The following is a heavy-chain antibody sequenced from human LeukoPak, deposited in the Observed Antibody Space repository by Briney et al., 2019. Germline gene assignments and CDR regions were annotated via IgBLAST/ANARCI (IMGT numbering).Heavy chain of an antibody. CDR2: ISSAGTSK. Sequence: GGSLRLACAASGFTFSSYEMNWVRQAPGKGLEWISYISSAGTSKIYADSVKGRFTISRDNAKNSLYLQMNSLRAEDTAVYYCARDYWFDPWGHGTLVTVSS. CDR1: GFTFSSYE. V-gene: IGHV3-48*03. J-gene: IGHJ5*02. CDR3: ARDYWFDP.